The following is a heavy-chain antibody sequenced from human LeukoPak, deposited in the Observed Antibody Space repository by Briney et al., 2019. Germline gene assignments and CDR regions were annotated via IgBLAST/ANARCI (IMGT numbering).Heavy chain of an antibody. CDR3: ARARGSSSWTLGY. Sequence: GGSLRLSCAASGFTFSSYSMNWDRQAPGKGLEWVSSISSSSSYIYYADSVKGRFTISRDNAKNSLYLQMNSLRAEDTAVYYCARARGSSSWTLGYWGQGTLVTVSS. D-gene: IGHD6-13*01. CDR2: ISSSSSYI. V-gene: IGHV3-21*01. J-gene: IGHJ4*02. CDR1: GFTFSSYS.